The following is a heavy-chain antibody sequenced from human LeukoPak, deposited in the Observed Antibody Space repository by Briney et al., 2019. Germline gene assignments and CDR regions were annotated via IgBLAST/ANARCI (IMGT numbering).Heavy chain of an antibody. Sequence: SVKVSCKASGGTFSSYAISWVRQAPGQGLEWMGGIIPIFGTANYAQKFQGRVTITTDESTSTAYMELSSLRSEDTAVYYCAQIVGATWAFDYWGQGTLVTVSS. V-gene: IGHV1-69*05. D-gene: IGHD1-26*01. J-gene: IGHJ4*02. CDR1: GGTFSSYA. CDR3: AQIVGATWAFDY. CDR2: IIPIFGTA.